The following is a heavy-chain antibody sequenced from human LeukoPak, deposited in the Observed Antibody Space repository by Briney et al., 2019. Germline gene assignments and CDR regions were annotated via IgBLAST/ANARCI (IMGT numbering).Heavy chain of an antibody. V-gene: IGHV3-23*01. D-gene: IGHD3-22*01. Sequence: GGSLRLSCAAAGFTFSTYGMTWVRQAPGKGLEWVSAIGGSGVSTYYADSVKGRFTISRDNSRNTLYLQMNSLRAEDTAVYYCAKYHSRYYDSSGYWDDYWGQGTLVTVSS. CDR3: AKYHSRYYDSSGYWDDY. J-gene: IGHJ4*02. CDR2: IGGSGVST. CDR1: GFTFSTYG.